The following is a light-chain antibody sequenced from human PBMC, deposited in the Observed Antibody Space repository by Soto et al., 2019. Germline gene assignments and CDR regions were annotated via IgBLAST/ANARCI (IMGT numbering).Light chain of an antibody. CDR1: QLFSSN. CDR3: QQRSNWPIT. J-gene: IGKJ5*01. Sequence: EIVLTQSPGTLSLAPGERATLSCRASQLFSSNLAWYQHKPGQAPRLLIYDASNRATGIPARFSGSGSGTDFTLTISSLEPEDFAVYYCQQRSNWPITFGQGTRLEI. V-gene: IGKV3-11*01. CDR2: DAS.